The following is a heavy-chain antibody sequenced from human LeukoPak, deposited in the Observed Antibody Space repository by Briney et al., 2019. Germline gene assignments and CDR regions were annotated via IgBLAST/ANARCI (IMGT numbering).Heavy chain of an antibody. Sequence: SVKVSCKASGGTFSSYAISWVRQAPGQGLEWMGGIIPIFGTANYAQKFQGRVTITADESTNTAYMELSSLRSEDTAVYYCASTPITIFGVVTYFDYWGQGTLVTVSS. CDR2: IIPIFGTA. D-gene: IGHD3-3*01. V-gene: IGHV1-69*01. CDR3: ASTPITIFGVVTYFDY. J-gene: IGHJ4*02. CDR1: GGTFSSYA.